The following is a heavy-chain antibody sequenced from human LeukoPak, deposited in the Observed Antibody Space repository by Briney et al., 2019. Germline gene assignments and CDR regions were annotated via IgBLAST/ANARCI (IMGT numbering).Heavy chain of an antibody. CDR2: IYYSGTT. D-gene: IGHD3-16*01. V-gene: IGHV4-59*04. J-gene: IGHJ5*02. CDR1: GGSISSYY. CDR3: ARVNTQGVPSP. Sequence: PSETLSLTCTVSGGSISSYYWSWIRQPPGKGLEWIASIYYSGTTHYNPSLKSRVTMSVDTSKNQFSLKLSSVTAADTAVYYCARVNTQGVPSPWGQGILVTVSS.